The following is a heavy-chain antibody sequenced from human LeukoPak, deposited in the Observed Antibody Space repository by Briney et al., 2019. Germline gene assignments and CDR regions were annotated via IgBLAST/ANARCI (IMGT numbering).Heavy chain of an antibody. V-gene: IGHV4-59*01. D-gene: IGHD4-17*01. CDR3: ARGDYGDYYYYYGMDV. CDR2: IYYSGST. Sequence: PSETLSLTCTVSGGSISSYYWSWIRQPPGKGLGWIGYIYYSGSTNYNPSLKSRVTISVDTSKNQFSLKLSSVTAADTAVYYCARGDYGDYYYYYGMDVWGQGTTVTVSS. CDR1: GGSISSYY. J-gene: IGHJ6*02.